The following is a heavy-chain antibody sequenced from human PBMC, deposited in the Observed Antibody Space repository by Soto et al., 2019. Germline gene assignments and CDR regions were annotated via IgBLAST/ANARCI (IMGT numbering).Heavy chain of an antibody. J-gene: IGHJ6*04. Sequence: DSVKGRFTISRDNSKNTLYLQMNSLRAEDTAVYYCASGYYAFWSGQVWGKGTTVTVSS. D-gene: IGHD3-3*01. CDR3: ASGYYAFWSGQV. V-gene: IGHV3-30*01.